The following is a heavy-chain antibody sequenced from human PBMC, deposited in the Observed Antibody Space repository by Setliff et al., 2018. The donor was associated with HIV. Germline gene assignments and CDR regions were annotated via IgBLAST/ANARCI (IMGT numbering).Heavy chain of an antibody. D-gene: IGHD2-8*01. Sequence: GESLKISCATSGFNFSSSSMSWVRQAPGRGLEWVSAINPPGDSTYYAGSVRGRFTISRDNSKNTLYLQMNSLRAEDTAAYFCATHFMYHFDSWGQGTLVTVSS. J-gene: IGHJ4*02. CDR3: ATHFMYHFDS. CDR1: GFNFSSSS. V-gene: IGHV3-23*01. CDR2: INPPGDST.